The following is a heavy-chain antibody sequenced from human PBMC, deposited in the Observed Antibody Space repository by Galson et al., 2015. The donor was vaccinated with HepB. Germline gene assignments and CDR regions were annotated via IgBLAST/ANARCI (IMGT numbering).Heavy chain of an antibody. J-gene: IGHJ4*02. V-gene: IGHV3-23*01. D-gene: IGHD1-1*01. CDR1: GFTFSSYA. Sequence: SLRLSCAATGFTFSSYAMSWVRQAPGKGLEWVSAISGSGGSTYYADSVKGRFTISRDNSKNTLYLQMNSLRAEDTAVYYCAREPNWNDRPFDYWGQGTLVTVSS. CDR2: ISGSGGST. CDR3: AREPNWNDRPFDY.